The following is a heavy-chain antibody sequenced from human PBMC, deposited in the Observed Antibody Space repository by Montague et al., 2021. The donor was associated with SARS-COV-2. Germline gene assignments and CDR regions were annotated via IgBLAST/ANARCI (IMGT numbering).Heavy chain of an antibody. J-gene: IGHJ4*02. CDR1: GITFSSYA. V-gene: IGHV3-30-3*01. D-gene: IGHD3-10*01. Sequence: SLRLSLSASGITFSSYAMHWVRQAPGKGLEWMAVISYDGSNKCYADPVKGRFTISRDNSKNTLYLQMNSLRAEDTAVYYCAREGLSGSYYGFLDYWGQGTLVTVSS. CDR3: AREGLSGSYYGFLDY. CDR2: ISYDGSNK.